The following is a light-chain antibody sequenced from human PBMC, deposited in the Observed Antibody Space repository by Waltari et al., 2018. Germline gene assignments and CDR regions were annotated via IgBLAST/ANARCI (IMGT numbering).Light chain of an antibody. J-gene: IGKJ1*01. CDR3: QQFSSFPWT. CDR2: KAS. Sequence: DIQMTQAPSSLSASVGDRVTITCRASQTINNWLAWYQQKPGKAPKLLIYKASTLESWVPSRFSGSGSGTEFTLTISSLQPGDFATYYCQQFSSFPWTFGHGTKVEIK. V-gene: IGKV1-5*03. CDR1: QTINNW.